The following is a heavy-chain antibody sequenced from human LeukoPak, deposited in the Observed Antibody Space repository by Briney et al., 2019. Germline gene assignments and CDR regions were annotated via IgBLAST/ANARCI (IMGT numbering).Heavy chain of an antibody. CDR1: GYTFTDYY. Sequence: GASVKVSCKASGYTFTDYYIHWVRQAPGQGLEWMGWINPNSGGTNYAQKFQGRVTMTRDTSISTAYMELSRLRSDDTAVYYCARDGSGITLAFNPWGQGTLVTVSS. J-gene: IGHJ5*02. V-gene: IGHV1-2*02. D-gene: IGHD3-10*01. CDR2: INPNSGGT. CDR3: ARDGSGITLAFNP.